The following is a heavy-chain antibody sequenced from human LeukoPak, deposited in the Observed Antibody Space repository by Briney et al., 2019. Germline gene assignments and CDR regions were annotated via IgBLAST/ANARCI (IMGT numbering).Heavy chain of an antibody. CDR2: ISSSNSTI. D-gene: IGHD5-18*01. CDR3: ARGNSSGRGALDY. V-gene: IGHV3-48*01. J-gene: IGHJ4*02. CDR1: GFTFRSYS. Sequence: GGSLRLSCAASGFTFRSYSMNWVRQAPGKGLEWISYISSSNSTIYYGGSVRGRFTISRDKAENSLYLQMNSLKAEDTAVYYCARGNSSGRGALDYWGREPWSSSPQ.